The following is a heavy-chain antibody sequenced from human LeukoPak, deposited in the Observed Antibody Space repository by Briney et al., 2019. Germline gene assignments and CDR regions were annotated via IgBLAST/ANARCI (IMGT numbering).Heavy chain of an antibody. CDR3: AKSSDYYDSSGYFNY. J-gene: IGHJ4*02. D-gene: IGHD3-22*01. Sequence: HPGRSLRLSCAASGFTFDDYAMHWVRQAPGKGLEWVSGISWNSGSIGYADSVKGRFTISRDNAKNSLYLQMNSLRAEDTALYYCAKSSDYYDSSGYFNYWGQGTLVTVSS. CDR2: ISWNSGSI. V-gene: IGHV3-9*01. CDR1: GFTFDDYA.